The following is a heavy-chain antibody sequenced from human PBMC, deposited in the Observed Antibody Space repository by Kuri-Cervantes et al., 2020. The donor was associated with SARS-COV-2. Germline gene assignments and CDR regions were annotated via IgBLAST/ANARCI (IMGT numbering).Heavy chain of an antibody. V-gene: IGHV3-30-3*01. Sequence: GGSLRLSCAASGFTFSSYAMHWVRQAPGKGLEWVAVISYDGSNKYYADSVKGRFTISRDNSKNTLYLQMNSLRAEDTAVYYCARDPKSITMIVVVPPMLDPWGQGTLVTVSS. D-gene: IGHD3-22*01. J-gene: IGHJ5*02. CDR2: ISYDGSNK. CDR1: GFTFSSYA. CDR3: ARDPKSITMIVVVPPMLDP.